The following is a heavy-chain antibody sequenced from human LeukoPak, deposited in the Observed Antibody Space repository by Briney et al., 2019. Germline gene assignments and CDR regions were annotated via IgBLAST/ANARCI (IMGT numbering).Heavy chain of an antibody. D-gene: IGHD2-2*01. V-gene: IGHV1-2*02. Sequence: GASVKVSSKVSGYTFTGYYMHWVRQAPGQGLEWMGWINPNSGGTNYAQKFQGRVTMTWDTPISSAYMELSRLSSDDTAVYFCARYCGSTSCYPDYWGQGTLVTVSS. J-gene: IGHJ4*02. CDR1: GYTFTGYY. CDR2: INPNSGGT. CDR3: ARYCGSTSCYPDY.